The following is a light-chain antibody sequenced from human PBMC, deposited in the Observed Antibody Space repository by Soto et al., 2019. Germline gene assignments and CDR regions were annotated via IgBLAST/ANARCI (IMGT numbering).Light chain of an antibody. CDR2: AAS. V-gene: IGKV3-20*01. J-gene: IGKJ3*01. Sequence: EIVLTQSPDTLPLSPGERATLFCRASQTLSINSLAWYQQKPGQAPRLLIYAASTRDTGIPDRFNGSGSGTDFALTINRLDPEDFAVYYCQQYDGAPLTFGPGTKVDVK. CDR1: QTLSINS. CDR3: QQYDGAPLT.